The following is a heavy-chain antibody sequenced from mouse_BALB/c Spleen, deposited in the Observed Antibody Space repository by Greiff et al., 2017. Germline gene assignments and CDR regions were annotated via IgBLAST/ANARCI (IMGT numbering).Heavy chain of an antibody. J-gene: IGHJ3*01. CDR2: IWAGGST. Sequence: VKLMESGPGLVAPSQSLSITCTVSGFSLTSYGVHWVRQPPGKGLEWLGVIWAGGSTNYNSALMSRLSISKDNSKSQVFLKMNSLQTDDTAMYYCARALYYGSSWFAYWGQGTLVTVSA. CDR3: ARALYYGSSWFAY. V-gene: IGHV2-9*02. CDR1: GFSLTSYG. D-gene: IGHD1-1*01.